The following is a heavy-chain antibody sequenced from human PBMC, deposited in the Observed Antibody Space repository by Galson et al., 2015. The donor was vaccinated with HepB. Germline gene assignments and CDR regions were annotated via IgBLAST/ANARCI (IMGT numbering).Heavy chain of an antibody. CDR1: GFTFSSYG. CDR3: ARPMITFGGVIDYPMDV. CDR2: IWYDGSNK. D-gene: IGHD3-16*02. V-gene: IGHV3-33*01. Sequence: SLRLSCAASGFTFSSYGMHWVRQAPGKGLEWVAVIWYDGSNKYYADSVKGRFTISRDNSKNTLYLQMNSLRAEDTAVYYCARPMITFGGVIDYPMDVWGQGTTVTVSS. J-gene: IGHJ6*02.